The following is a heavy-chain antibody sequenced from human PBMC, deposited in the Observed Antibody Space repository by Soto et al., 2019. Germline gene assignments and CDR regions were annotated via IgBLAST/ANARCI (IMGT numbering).Heavy chain of an antibody. CDR2: IYTSGST. CDR3: AREGASGFGMDV. J-gene: IGHJ6*02. D-gene: IGHD1-26*01. CDR1: GGSIRSYY. V-gene: IGHV4-4*07. Sequence: LSLTCNVSGGSIRSYYWSWVRQPAGKPLEWIGRIYTSGSTNYNPSLKSRVSMSVDTSKNQFSLKVTSVTAADTAVYYCAREGASGFGMDVWGQGTTVTVSS.